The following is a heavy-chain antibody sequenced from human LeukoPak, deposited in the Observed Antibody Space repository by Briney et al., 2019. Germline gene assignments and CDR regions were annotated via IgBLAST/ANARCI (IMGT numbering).Heavy chain of an antibody. D-gene: IGHD3-10*01. CDR1: GYSISSGYY. Sequence: SETLSLTCTVSGYSISSGYYWGWIRQPPGKGLEWIGSIYHSGSTYYNPSLKSRVTISVDTSKNQFSLKLSSVTAADTAVYYCARVPFEYYGSGGIDYWGQGTLVTVSS. J-gene: IGHJ4*02. CDR3: ARVPFEYYGSGGIDY. V-gene: IGHV4-38-2*02. CDR2: IYHSGST.